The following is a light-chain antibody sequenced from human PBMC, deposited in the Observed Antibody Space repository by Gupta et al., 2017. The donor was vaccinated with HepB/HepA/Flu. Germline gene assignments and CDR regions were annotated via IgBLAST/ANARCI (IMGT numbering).Light chain of an antibody. CDR3: QHEGSSLCI. Sequence: EIVLTQSPGTLYWSPGARATIACRASQSVSSNYLDWYQQKPGQAPKLLIYGASSRATGVPDRFSGSGSGTDFTFTISRLQPEDFAVYYCQHEGSSLCIFGQGTKLEIK. CDR2: GAS. V-gene: IGKV3-20*01. J-gene: IGKJ2*02. CDR1: QSVSSNY.